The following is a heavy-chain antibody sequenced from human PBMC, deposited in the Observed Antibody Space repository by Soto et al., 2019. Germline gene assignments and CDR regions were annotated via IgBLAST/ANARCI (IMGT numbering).Heavy chain of an antibody. CDR2: ISLYSDGT. V-gene: IGHV1-18*01. J-gene: IGHJ5*02. CDR3: ARVVPVAEAWFGP. CDR1: GYTFSNYG. Sequence: ASVKVSCKTSGYTFSNYGITWVRQAPGQPLEWLGWISLYSDGTNYAQKFQGRVSMTTDTSTTTAYMELRSLRSDDTAVYYCARVVPVAEAWFGPRGQGTLVTVSS. D-gene: IGHD2-2*01.